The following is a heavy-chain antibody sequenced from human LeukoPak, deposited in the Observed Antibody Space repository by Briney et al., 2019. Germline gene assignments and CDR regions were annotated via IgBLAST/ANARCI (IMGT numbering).Heavy chain of an antibody. CDR3: ARSAEHCNNGVCFTDYYMDV. V-gene: IGHV1-2*06. J-gene: IGHJ6*03. Sequence: ASVKVSFKASGYTFTSYGISWVRQAPGQGLEWMGRINPNSGDTNYAQKFQGRVTTTRDTSISTAYMELSSLTSDDTAVYFCARSAEHCNNGVCFTDYYMDVWGKGTTVTVSS. CDR2: INPNSGDT. CDR1: GYTFTSYG. D-gene: IGHD2-8*01.